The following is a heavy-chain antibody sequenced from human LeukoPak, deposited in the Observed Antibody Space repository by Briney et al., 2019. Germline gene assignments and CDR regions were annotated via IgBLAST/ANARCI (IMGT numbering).Heavy chain of an antibody. J-gene: IGHJ3*02. CDR2: ISGSGGST. CDR3: AKSRGWELLTDSFDI. CDR1: GFTFSSYA. V-gene: IGHV3-23*01. D-gene: IGHD1-26*01. Sequence: GGSLRLSCAASGFTFSSYAMSWVRQAPGKGLEWVSAISGSGGSTYYADSVKGRFTISRDNSKNTLYLQMSSLRAEDTAVYYCAKSRGWELLTDSFDIWGQGTMVTVSS.